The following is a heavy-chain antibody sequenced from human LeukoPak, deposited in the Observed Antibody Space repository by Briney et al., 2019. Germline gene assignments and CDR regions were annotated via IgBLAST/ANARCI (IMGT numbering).Heavy chain of an antibody. V-gene: IGHV1-2*02. J-gene: IGHJ6*03. D-gene: IGHD1-14*01. Sequence: ASVKVSCKASGYTFTGYYMHWVRQAPGQGLEWMGWINPNSGGTNYAQKFQGRVTMTRDTSISTAYMELSRLRSDDTAVYYCARGSGPHYYYYMDVWGKGTTVTISS. CDR3: ARGSGPHYYYYMDV. CDR1: GYTFTGYY. CDR2: INPNSGGT.